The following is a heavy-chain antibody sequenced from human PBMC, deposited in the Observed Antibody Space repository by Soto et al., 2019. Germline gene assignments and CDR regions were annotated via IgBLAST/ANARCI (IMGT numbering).Heavy chain of an antibody. J-gene: IGHJ3*02. CDR2: ILGRFVST. CDR1: GFTFSSYA. V-gene: IGHV3-23*01. CDR3: AKGKGAFDS. Sequence: WGSLSLSFASSGFTFSSYAMSWVRQAPGKGLEWVSAILGRFVSTYYSDSVKGRFTISRDNSKNTLYLQMNSLRAEDTAVYYCAKGKGAFDSWGQGTMVTV.